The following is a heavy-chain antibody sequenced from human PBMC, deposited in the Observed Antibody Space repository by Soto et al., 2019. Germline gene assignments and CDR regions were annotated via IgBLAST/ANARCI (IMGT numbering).Heavy chain of an antibody. CDR3: AISLSSGWNEYHYYGMDG. D-gene: IGHD6-19*01. J-gene: IGHJ6*02. CDR2: IYYSGST. Sequence: SEYPSRVKKNRWKLLEWIEYIYYSGSTNYNPSLKSRVTISVDTSKNQFSLKLSSVTAADTAVYYCAISLSSGWNEYHYYGMDGRGHGTTVTVSS. V-gene: IGHV4-59*01. CDR1: SEY.